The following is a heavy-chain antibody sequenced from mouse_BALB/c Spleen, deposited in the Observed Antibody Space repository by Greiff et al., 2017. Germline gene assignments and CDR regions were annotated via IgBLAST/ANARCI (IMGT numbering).Heavy chain of an antibody. CDR1: GYTFTSYV. V-gene: IGHV1-14*01. CDR2: INPYNDGT. J-gene: IGHJ3*01. Sequence: VQLQQSGPELVKPGASVKMSCKASGYTFTSYVMHWVKQKPGQGLEWIGYINPYNDGTKYNEKFKGKATLTSDKSSSTAYMELSSLTSVDSAVYYCARGGEEGGFAYWGQGTLVTVSA. CDR3: ARGGEEGGFAY.